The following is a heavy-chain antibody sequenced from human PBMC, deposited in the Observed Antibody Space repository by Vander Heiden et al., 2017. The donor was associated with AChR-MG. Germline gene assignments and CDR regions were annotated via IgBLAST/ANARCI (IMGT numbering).Heavy chain of an antibody. CDR2: INHSGST. Sequence: QVQLQQWGAGLLKPSETLSLTCAVYGGSFSGYYWSWIRQPPGKGLEWIGEINHSGSTNYNPSLKSRVTISVDTSKNQFSLKLSSVTAADTAVYYCAIGGIAVFGMDYWGQGTLVTVSS. CDR1: GGSFSGYY. J-gene: IGHJ4*02. V-gene: IGHV4-34*01. CDR3: AIGGIAVFGMDY. D-gene: IGHD6-19*01.